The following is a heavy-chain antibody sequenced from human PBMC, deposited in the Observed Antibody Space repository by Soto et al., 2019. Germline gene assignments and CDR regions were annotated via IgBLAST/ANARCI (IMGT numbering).Heavy chain of an antibody. CDR2: IWYDGSNK. CDR3: ALGPTLDSRNNYYGMDV. Sequence: PGGSLRLSCAASGFTFSSYGMHWVRQAPGKGLEWVAVIWYDGSNKYYADSVKGRFTISRDNSKNTLYLQMNSLRAEDTAVYYCALGPTLDSRNNYYGMDVWGQGTTVTVSS. J-gene: IGHJ6*02. D-gene: IGHD3-22*01. V-gene: IGHV3-33*01. CDR1: GFTFSSYG.